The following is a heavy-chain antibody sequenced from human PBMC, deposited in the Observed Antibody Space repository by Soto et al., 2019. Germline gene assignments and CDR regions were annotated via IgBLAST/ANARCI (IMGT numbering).Heavy chain of an antibody. CDR3: ARDKIGVVAAAGPPLLKFAP. Sequence: ASVKVSCKASGGTFSSYTISWVRQAPGQGLEWMGRIIPILGIANYAQKFQGRVTITADKSTSTAYMELSSLRSEDTAVYYCARDKIGVVAAAGPPLLKFAPGGQETLVTVSS. CDR2: IIPILGIA. CDR1: GGTFSSYT. J-gene: IGHJ5*02. D-gene: IGHD6-13*01. V-gene: IGHV1-69*04.